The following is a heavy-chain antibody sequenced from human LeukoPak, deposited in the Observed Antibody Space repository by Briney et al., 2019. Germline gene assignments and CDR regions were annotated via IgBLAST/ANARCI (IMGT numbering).Heavy chain of an antibody. D-gene: IGHD4-23*01. V-gene: IGHV1-69*13. CDR2: IIPLFDTA. J-gene: IGHJ4*02. CDR3: ARAHDFGGTSASDY. Sequence: GASVKVSCKASGGSFSSYTISWVRQAPGQGLEWMGGIIPLFDTANYAQKFQGRVTITADESTSTAFMELSSLRSEDTAVYYCARAHDFGGTSASDYWGPGTLITVSS. CDR1: GGSFSSYT.